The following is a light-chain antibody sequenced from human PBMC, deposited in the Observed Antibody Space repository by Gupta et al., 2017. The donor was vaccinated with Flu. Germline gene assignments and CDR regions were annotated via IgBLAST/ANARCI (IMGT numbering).Light chain of an antibody. Sequence: EKTSPSCRAGQSLDSDLAWYQQKPRQTPRLLIYCASTSATSIPASFSSSRSCTEFTLTIISLQSEDDAVYYCQQYNNSPPLTFGGGTKVEIK. CDR1: QSLDSD. CDR2: CAS. CDR3: QQYNNSPPLT. V-gene: IGKV3-15*01. J-gene: IGKJ4*02.